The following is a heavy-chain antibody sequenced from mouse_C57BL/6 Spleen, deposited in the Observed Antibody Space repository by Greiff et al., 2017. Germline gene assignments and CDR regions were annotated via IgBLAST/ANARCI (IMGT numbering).Heavy chain of an antibody. D-gene: IGHD2-5*01. V-gene: IGHV5-4*01. CDR1: GFTFSSYA. CDR3: ARDDYSNSLDY. CDR2: ISDGGSYT. J-gene: IGHJ2*01. Sequence: EVNLVESGGGLVKPGGSLKLSCAASGFTFSSYAMSWVRQTPEKRLEWVATISDGGSYTYYPDNVKGRFTISRDNAKNNLYLQMSHLKSEDTAMYYCARDDYSNSLDYWGQGTTLTVSS.